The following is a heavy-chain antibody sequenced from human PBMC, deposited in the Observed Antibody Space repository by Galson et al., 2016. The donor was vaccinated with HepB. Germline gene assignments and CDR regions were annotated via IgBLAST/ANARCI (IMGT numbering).Heavy chain of an antibody. CDR3: VRDGVTSSGTYFQQ. CDR1: GFTVSSNY. V-gene: IGHV3-66*01. D-gene: IGHD3-22*01. CDR2: IYSGGST. Sequence: SLRLSCAASGFTVSSNYMTWVRQAPGKGLEWVSIIYSGGSTYYADSVKGRFTISRDNSRNTMSLQMNSLRAEDSAVYYCVRDGVTSSGTYFQQWGQGTLVTVSS. J-gene: IGHJ1*01.